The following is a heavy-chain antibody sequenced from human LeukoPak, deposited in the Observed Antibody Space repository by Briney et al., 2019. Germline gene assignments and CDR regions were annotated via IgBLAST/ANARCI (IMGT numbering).Heavy chain of an antibody. V-gene: IGHV1-69*04. J-gene: IGHJ3*02. CDR2: IIPILGIA. CDR1: GGTFSSYA. Sequence: ASVKVSCKASGGTFSSYAISWVRQAPGQGLEWMGRIIPILGIANYAQKFQGRVTITTDESTSTAYMELSSLRSEDTAVYYCARDIPRSDAFDIWGQGTMVTVSS. CDR3: ARDIPRSDAFDI.